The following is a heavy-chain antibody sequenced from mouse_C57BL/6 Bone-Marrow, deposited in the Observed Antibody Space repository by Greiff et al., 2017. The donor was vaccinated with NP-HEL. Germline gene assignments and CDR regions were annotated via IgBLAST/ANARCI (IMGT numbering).Heavy chain of an antibody. J-gene: IGHJ4*01. CDR1: GYTFTTYP. D-gene: IGHD1-1*01. V-gene: IGHV1-47*01. Sequence: QVQLQQSGAELVKPGASVKMSCKASGYTFTTYPIEWMKQNHGKSLEWIGNFHPYNDDTKYNEKFKGKATLTVEKSSSKVYLELSRLTSDDSAVYYCARSRIYYYGSSWGYAMDYWGQGTSVTVSS. CDR3: ARSRIYYYGSSWGYAMDY. CDR2: FHPYNDDT.